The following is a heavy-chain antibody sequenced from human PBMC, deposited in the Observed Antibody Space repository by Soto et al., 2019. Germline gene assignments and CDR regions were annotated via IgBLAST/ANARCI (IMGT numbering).Heavy chain of an antibody. V-gene: IGHV4-34*01. CDR1: GGSFSGYY. CDR2: INHSGST. CDR3: ADRIAAAGTSSWFDP. D-gene: IGHD6-13*01. J-gene: IGHJ5*02. Sequence: QVQLQQWGAGLLKPSETLSLTCAVYGGSFSGYYWSWIRQPPGKGLEWIGEINHSGSTNYNPSLKSRVTISVDTSKNQFSLKLSSVTAADTAVYYCADRIAAAGTSSWFDPRGQGTLVTVSS.